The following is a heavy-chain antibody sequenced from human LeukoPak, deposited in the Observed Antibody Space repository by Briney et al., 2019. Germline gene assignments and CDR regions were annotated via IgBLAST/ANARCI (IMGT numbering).Heavy chain of an antibody. CDR2: ISVGGGST. D-gene: IGHD1-26*01. CDR1: GFTFTSYS. Sequence: GGSLRLSCAASGFTFTSYSMNWVRQAPGKGLEWVSTISVGGGSTYYADPVKGRFTISRDNSKNTLYLQVNSLRAEDTAVYYCAKGGKWDVTPFDYWGQGTLVTVSS. V-gene: IGHV3-23*01. J-gene: IGHJ4*02. CDR3: AKGGKWDVTPFDY.